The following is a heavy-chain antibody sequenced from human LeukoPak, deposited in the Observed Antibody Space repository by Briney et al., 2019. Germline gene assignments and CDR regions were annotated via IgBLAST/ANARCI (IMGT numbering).Heavy chain of an antibody. D-gene: IGHD3-22*01. V-gene: IGHV3-30-3*01. Sequence: GGSLSLSCAASGFTFSSYAMHWVRQAPGKGLEWVAVISYDGSNKYYADSVKGRFTISRDNSKNTLYLQMNSLRAEDTAVYYCARVQRYYYDSSGYGSLTLWGQGTLVTVSS. J-gene: IGHJ4*02. CDR1: GFTFSSYA. CDR2: ISYDGSNK. CDR3: ARVQRYYYDSSGYGSLTL.